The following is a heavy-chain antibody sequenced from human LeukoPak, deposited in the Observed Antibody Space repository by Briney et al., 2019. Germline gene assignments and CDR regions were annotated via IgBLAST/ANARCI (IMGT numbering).Heavy chain of an antibody. V-gene: IGHV1-2*02. J-gene: IGHJ3*02. D-gene: IGHD6-6*01. CDR3: AREYSSSFYGAFDI. CDR1: GYTFTDYY. CDR2: INPNSGGT. Sequence: ASVKVSCKASGYTFTDYYMHWVRQAPGQGREGMGWINPNSGGTNYAQKFQGRVTMTRDTSISTAYMELSRLRSDDTAVYYCAREYSSSFYGAFDIGGQGTMATVSS.